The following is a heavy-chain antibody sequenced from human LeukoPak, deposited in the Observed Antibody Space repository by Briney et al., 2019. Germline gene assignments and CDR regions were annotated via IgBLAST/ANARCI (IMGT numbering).Heavy chain of an antibody. Sequence: ASVKVSCKASGYTFTSYGISWVRQAPGQGLEWMGWISAYNGNTNYAQKLQGRVTMTTDTSTSTAYMELRSLRSDDTAVYYCARGITVWELLSKYYYYYYMDVWGKGTTVTVSS. J-gene: IGHJ6*03. D-gene: IGHD1-26*01. CDR2: ISAYNGNT. CDR1: GYTFTSYG. V-gene: IGHV1-18*01. CDR3: ARGITVWELLSKYYYYYYMDV.